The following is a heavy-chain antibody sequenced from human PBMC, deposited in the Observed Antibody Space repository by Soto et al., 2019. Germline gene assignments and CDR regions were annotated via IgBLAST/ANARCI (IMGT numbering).Heavy chain of an antibody. CDR2: ISYDGSNK. CDR3: VKQAHGLDGVAFDY. V-gene: IGHV3-30*18. J-gene: IGHJ4*02. Sequence: SCPASGFTFSTYCMQWVRQAPGKGLEWVAVISYDGSNKYYADSVKDRFTISRDNSKNTLFLQMGSLRPEDTAIYYCVKQAHGLDGVAFDYWGQGTQVTVSS. CDR1: GFTFSTYC. D-gene: IGHD2-15*01.